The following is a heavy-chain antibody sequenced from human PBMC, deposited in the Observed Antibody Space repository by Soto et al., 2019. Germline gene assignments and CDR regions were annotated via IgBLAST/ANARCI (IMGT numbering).Heavy chain of an antibody. D-gene: IGHD2-21*02. CDR2: INPNSGGT. Sequence: ASVKVCCKASGYTFTGYYMHWVRQAPGQGLEWMGWINPNSGGTNYAQKFQGWVTMTRDTSISTAYMELSRLRSDDTAVYYCARDPGIVVVTATKKYYYYGMDVWGQGTTVTVSS. J-gene: IGHJ6*02. CDR1: GYTFTGYY. V-gene: IGHV1-2*04. CDR3: ARDPGIVVVTATKKYYYYGMDV.